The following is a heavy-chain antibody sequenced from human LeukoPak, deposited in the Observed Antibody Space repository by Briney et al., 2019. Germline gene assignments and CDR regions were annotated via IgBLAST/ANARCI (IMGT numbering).Heavy chain of an antibody. V-gene: IGHV3-23*01. J-gene: IGHJ4*02. D-gene: IGHD2-2*01. CDR2: ISGSGGST. CDR1: GFTFSSYA. Sequence: GGSLRLSCAASGFTFSSYAMSWVRQAPGKGLEWVSAISGSGGSTYYADSVKGRFTISRDNSKNTLYLQMNSLRAEDTAVYYCAKVGGTVVVPAAMFYFDYWGQGTLVTVSS. CDR3: AKVGGTVVVPAAMFYFDY.